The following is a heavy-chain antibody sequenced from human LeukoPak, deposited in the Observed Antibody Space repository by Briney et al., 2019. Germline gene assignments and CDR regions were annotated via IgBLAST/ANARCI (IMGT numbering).Heavy chain of an antibody. Sequence: ASETLSLTCTVFGGSISSGSYYWSWIRQPAGKGLEWIGRIYTSGSTNYNPSLKSRVTISVDTSKNQFSLKLSSVTAADTAVYYCARVEMATYFDYWGQGTLVTVSS. CDR3: ARVEMATYFDY. CDR1: GGSISSGSYY. J-gene: IGHJ4*02. D-gene: IGHD5-24*01. CDR2: IYTSGST. V-gene: IGHV4-61*02.